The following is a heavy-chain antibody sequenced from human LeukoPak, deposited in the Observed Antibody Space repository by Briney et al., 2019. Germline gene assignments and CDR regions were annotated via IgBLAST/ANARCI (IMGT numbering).Heavy chain of an antibody. CDR1: GGSISSGGYY. Sequence: PSQTLSLTCTVSGGSISSGGYYWSWIRQPPGKGLEWIGYIYHSGSTYYNPSLKSRVTISVDRSKNQFSLKLSSVTAADTAVYYCANYDLIEPDAFDIWGQGTMVTVSS. CDR3: ANYDLIEPDAFDI. J-gene: IGHJ3*02. V-gene: IGHV4-30-2*01. CDR2: IYHSGST. D-gene: IGHD3-3*01.